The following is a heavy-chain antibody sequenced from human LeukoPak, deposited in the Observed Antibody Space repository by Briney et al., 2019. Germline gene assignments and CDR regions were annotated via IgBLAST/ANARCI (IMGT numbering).Heavy chain of an antibody. J-gene: IGHJ4*02. V-gene: IGHV3-23*01. CDR2: ISGSGDNT. D-gene: IGHD3-10*01. CDR1: GFTFSSFA. Sequence: GGSLRLSCAPSGFTFSSFAMSWVRQAPGKGLEWVSAISGSGDNTYYADSVKGRFTISRDNSKNTLHLQMSSLRAEDTAVYYCAKDLGAGGGSVFGSWGQGTLVTVSS. CDR3: AKDLGAGGGSVFGS.